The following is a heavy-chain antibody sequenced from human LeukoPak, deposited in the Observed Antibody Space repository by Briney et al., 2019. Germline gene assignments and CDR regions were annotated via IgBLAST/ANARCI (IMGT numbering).Heavy chain of an antibody. Sequence: GESLRLSCAASGFTFSGYSMNWVRQAPGKGLEWVSSIAPGGTYFYYADSLKGRFTISRDNAKGSQYLQMNGLRAEDTAVYYCARPINFYYYHMDVWGKGTTVTVSS. J-gene: IGHJ6*03. CDR2: IAPGGTYF. D-gene: IGHD5-24*01. CDR3: ARPINFYYYHMDV. V-gene: IGHV3-21*01. CDR1: GFTFSGYS.